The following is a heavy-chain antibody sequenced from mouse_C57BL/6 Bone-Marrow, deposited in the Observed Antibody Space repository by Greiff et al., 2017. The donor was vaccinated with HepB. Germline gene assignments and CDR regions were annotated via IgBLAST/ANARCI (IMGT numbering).Heavy chain of an antibody. D-gene: IGHD2-5*01. Sequence: EVQLQESGPGLVKPSQSLSLTCSVTGYSITSGYYWNWIRQFPGNKLEWMGYISYDGSNNYNPSLKNRISITRDTSKNQFFLKLNSVTTEDTATYYCASRYSNPYAMDYWGQGTSVTVSS. J-gene: IGHJ4*01. CDR3: ASRYSNPYAMDY. V-gene: IGHV3-6*01. CDR1: GYSITSGYY. CDR2: ISYDGSN.